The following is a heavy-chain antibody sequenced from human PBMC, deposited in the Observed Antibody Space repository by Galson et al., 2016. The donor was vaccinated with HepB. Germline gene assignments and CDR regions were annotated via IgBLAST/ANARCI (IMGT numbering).Heavy chain of an antibody. CDR2: IAGRSSTI. CDR1: GFRFSDYY. V-gene: IGHV3-11*01. J-gene: IGHJ4*02. D-gene: IGHD4-17*01. CDR3: ARAREPETTMPIFGH. Sequence: SLRLSCAASGFRFSDYYMSWIRQAPGKGLEWISYIAGRSSTIYQPDSVKGRFTVSRDNAKNSLFLQMDSLRAEDTAVYFCARAREPETTMPIFGHWGQGVLVTVSP.